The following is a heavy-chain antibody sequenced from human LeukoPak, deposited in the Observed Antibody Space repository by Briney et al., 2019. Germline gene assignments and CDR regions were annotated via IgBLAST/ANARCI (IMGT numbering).Heavy chain of an antibody. J-gene: IGHJ4*02. Sequence: PGGSLRLSCAASGFTFSSYSMNWVRQAPGKGLEWVSSISSSSRYIYYADSVKGRFTISRDNAKNSLYLQMNSLRAEDTAVYYCARGERGLYCSSTSCYPVLGGQGTLVTVSS. CDR3: ARGERGLYCSSTSCYPVL. D-gene: IGHD2-2*01. V-gene: IGHV3-21*01. CDR1: GFTFSSYS. CDR2: ISSSSRYI.